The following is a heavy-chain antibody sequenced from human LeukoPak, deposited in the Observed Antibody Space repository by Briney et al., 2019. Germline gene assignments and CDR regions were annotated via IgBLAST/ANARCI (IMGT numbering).Heavy chain of an antibody. CDR2: IYYSGST. CDR1: GASITSGDYY. V-gene: IGHV4-30-4*01. Sequence: SETLSLTCTVSGASITSGDYYWSWIRQPPGEGLEWIGYIYYSGSTYYNPSLKSRVTISVDTSNNRFSLKLNSVTAADTAVYYCASAREAGGDAFDIWGQGTMVTVSS. J-gene: IGHJ3*02. CDR3: ASAREAGGDAFDI. D-gene: IGHD1-26*01.